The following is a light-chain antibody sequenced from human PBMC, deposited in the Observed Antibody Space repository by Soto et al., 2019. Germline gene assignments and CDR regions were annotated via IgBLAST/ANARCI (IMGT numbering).Light chain of an antibody. J-gene: IGKJ1*01. CDR2: AAS. V-gene: IGKV1-39*01. Sequence: DIQMTQSPSSLSASVGGRVTISCRESQSISSYLNWYQQKPGKAPKLLIYAASSLQSGVPSRFSGSGSGTDFTLTISSLQPEDFATYYCQQSYSTPGWTFGQGTKVDIK. CDR1: QSISSY. CDR3: QQSYSTPGWT.